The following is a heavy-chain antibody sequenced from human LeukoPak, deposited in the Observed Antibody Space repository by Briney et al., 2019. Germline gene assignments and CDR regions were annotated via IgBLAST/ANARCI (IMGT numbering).Heavy chain of an antibody. CDR1: GYTFTGYY. CDR3: ARVGNRVSREGRFDY. J-gene: IGHJ4*02. CDR2: INPNSGVT. V-gene: IGHV1-2*02. D-gene: IGHD1-14*01. Sequence: GASVKVSCKASGYTFTGYYIHWVRQAPGQGLEWMGWINPNSGVTHYPQKFQGRVTMTRDTSIRTAYMEVSSLRSDDTAVYYCARVGNRVSREGRFDYWGQGTLVTVSS.